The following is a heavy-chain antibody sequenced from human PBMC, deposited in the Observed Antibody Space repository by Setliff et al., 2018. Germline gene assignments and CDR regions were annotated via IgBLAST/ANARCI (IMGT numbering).Heavy chain of an antibody. CDR1: GYTFTSYG. CDR3: VSGADY. V-gene: IGHV1-18*01. CDR2: ISAYNGNT. D-gene: IGHD3-10*02. J-gene: IGHJ4*02. Sequence: GASVKVSCKASGYTFTSYGISWVRQAPGQGLEWMGWISAYNGNTNYAQKFQGRVTMTRNTSISTAYMELSNLRSEDTAVYYCVSGADYWGQGTLVTVSS.